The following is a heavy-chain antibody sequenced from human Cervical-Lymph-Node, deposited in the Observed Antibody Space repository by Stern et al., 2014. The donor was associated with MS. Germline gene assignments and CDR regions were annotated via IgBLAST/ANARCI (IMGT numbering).Heavy chain of an antibody. V-gene: IGHV4-39*01. CDR2: IYYSGTT. CDR3: ARHDGWLPHY. D-gene: IGHD5-12*01. Sequence: QLVESGPGLVKPSETLSLTCSVSGGSISRSTYYWGWIRQPPGKGLEWIGSIYYSGTTYYNPSLKSRVTIDTSTNQFPLRLTSVTAADTAVYYCARHDGWLPHYWSQGTLVTVSS. J-gene: IGHJ4*02. CDR1: GGSISRSTYY.